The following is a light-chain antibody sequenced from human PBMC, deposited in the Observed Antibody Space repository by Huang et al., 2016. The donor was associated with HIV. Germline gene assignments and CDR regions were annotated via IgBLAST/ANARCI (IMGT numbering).Light chain of an antibody. CDR1: QRVSSN. V-gene: IGKV3-15*01. J-gene: IGKJ2*01. CDR3: QQYDNWPPI. CDR2: GAS. Sequence: EIVMTQSPATLSVSPGEGATLSCRASQRVSSNLAWYQQKPGPAPGLLIYGASTREAGIPARFSGSVSGTEFTLAISSLQSEDLGLYYCQQYDNWPPIFGQGTKLEIK.